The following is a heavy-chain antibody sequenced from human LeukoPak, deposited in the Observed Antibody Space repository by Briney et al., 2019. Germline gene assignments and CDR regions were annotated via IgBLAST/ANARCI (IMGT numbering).Heavy chain of an antibody. CDR3: ARGTYIGSGWYTLSGAWFDP. J-gene: IGHJ5*02. V-gene: IGHV4-34*01. Sequence: PSETLPLTCAVYGGSFSGYYWSWIRQPPGKGLEWIGEINHSGSTNYNPSLKSRVTISVDTSKNQFSLKLSSVTAADTAVYYCARGTYIGSGWYTLSGAWFDPWGQGTLVTVSS. CDR1: GGSFSGYY. CDR2: INHSGST. D-gene: IGHD6-19*01.